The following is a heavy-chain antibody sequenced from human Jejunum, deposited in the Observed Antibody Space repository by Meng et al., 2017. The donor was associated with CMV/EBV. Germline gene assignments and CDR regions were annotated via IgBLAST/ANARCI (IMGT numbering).Heavy chain of an antibody. D-gene: IGHD3-3*01. CDR3: VHNIWKPSTPSYYFDY. Sequence: FSLNPSGVVVGWIRQPPGKALEWLALIYWDDDKRYRPSLKNRLIITRDTSKTQVVLKMTNMDPVDTATYYCVHNIWKPSTPSYYFDYWGQGTLVTVSS. J-gene: IGHJ4*02. CDR2: IYWDDDK. CDR1: FSLNPSGVV. V-gene: IGHV2-5*02.